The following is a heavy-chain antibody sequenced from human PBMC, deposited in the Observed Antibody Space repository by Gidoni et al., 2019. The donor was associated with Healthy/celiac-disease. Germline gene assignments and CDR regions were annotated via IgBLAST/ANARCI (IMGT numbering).Heavy chain of an antibody. CDR1: GYTFTSYD. CDR2: MNPNSGNT. V-gene: IGHV1-8*01. CDR3: ARGVGYYYDSSGYYYIDY. D-gene: IGHD3-22*01. Sequence: QVQLVQSGAEVKKPGDSVKVSCKASGYTFTSYDINWVRQATVQGLEWMGWMNPNSGNTVYAQKFQGRVTMTRNTSISTAYMELSSLRSEDTAVYYCARGVGYYYDSSGYYYIDYWGQGTLVTVSS. J-gene: IGHJ4*02.